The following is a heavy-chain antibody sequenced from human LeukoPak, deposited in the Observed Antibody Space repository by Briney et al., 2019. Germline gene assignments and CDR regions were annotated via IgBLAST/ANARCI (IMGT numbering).Heavy chain of an antibody. Sequence: PLETLSLTCTVPGGSVTRYYWSWIRQPPGKGLEWIGYIYYSGSTNYNPSLKSRVTISVDTSKNQLSLKLNSVTAADTAVYYCARMLYDAFDIWAKGQWSPSLQ. D-gene: IGHD2-8*01. CDR3: ARMLYDAFDI. V-gene: IGHV4-59*02. CDR2: IYYSGST. CDR1: GGSVTRYY. J-gene: IGHJ3*02.